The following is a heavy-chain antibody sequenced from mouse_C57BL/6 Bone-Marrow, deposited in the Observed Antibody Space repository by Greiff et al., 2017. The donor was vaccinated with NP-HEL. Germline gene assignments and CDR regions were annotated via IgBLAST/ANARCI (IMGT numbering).Heavy chain of an antibody. D-gene: IGHD2-4*01. J-gene: IGHJ4*01. CDR3: ARSGDYDLWMDY. CDR1: GYTFTDYN. V-gene: IGHV1-22*01. Sequence: EVQLQQSGPELVKPGASVKMSCKASGYTFTDYNMHWVKQSHGKSLEWIGYINPNNGGTSYNQKFKGKATLTVNKSSSTAYMELRSLTSEDSAVYYCARSGDYDLWMDYWGQGTSVTVSS. CDR2: INPNNGGT.